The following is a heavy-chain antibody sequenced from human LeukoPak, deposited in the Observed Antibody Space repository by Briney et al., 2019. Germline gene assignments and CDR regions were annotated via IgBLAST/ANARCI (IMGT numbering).Heavy chain of an antibody. Sequence: GGSLRLSCAASGFTFSEYEMNWARQAPGKGLEWVSDISSGGTTIFYADSVKGRFTISRDNAKNSLYLQMNSLRDEDTAIYYCTRGLVVWGQGALVIVSS. CDR1: GFTFSEYE. CDR2: ISSGGTTI. CDR3: TRGLVV. D-gene: IGHD2-2*01. V-gene: IGHV3-48*03. J-gene: IGHJ4*02.